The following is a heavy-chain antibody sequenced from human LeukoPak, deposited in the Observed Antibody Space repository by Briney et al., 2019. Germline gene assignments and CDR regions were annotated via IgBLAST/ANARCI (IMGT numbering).Heavy chain of an antibody. CDR3: ARDFGAGSYRYGMDV. V-gene: IGHV4-39*07. CDR1: GDSITNYNYH. Sequence: SETLSLTCSVSGDSITNYNYHWGWIRQPPGKGLEWIGRLYNTGSTDNTDSNPSLQSQVTISADTSMNQIFLRLTSVTAADTAVYYCARDFGAGSYRYGMDVWGQGTTVTVSS. D-gene: IGHD3-10*01. CDR2: LYNTGSTDNT. J-gene: IGHJ6*02.